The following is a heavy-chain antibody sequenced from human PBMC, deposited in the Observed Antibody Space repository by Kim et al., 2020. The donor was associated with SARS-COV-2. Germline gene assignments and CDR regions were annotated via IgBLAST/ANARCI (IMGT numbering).Heavy chain of an antibody. CDR1: GGSFSGYY. J-gene: IGHJ3*02. CDR3: AIVTTVTPWAFDI. Sequence: SETLSLTCAVYGGSFSGYYWSWIRQPPGKGLEWIGEINHSGSTNYNPSLKSRVTISVDTSKNQFSLKLSSVTAADTAVYYCAIVTTVTPWAFDIWGQGTMVTVSS. CDR2: INHSGST. D-gene: IGHD4-17*01. V-gene: IGHV4-34*01.